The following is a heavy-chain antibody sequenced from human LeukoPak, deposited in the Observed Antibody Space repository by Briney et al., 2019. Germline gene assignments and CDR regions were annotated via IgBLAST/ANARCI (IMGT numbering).Heavy chain of an antibody. CDR1: GASVYSDSSY. V-gene: IGHV4-61*01. J-gene: IGHJ3*01. D-gene: IGHD2-21*02. CDR3: AREVATSYSDSGAYYRQTETFDF. Sequence: PSETLSLTCSVSGASVYSDSSYWTWIRQAPGKRLEWIGYVDYRGGTKYNASLKSRVTISLEMSMNQFSLKLNSVIAADTAVYYCAREVATSYSDSGAYYRQTETFDFWGQGKMVTVSS. CDR2: VDYRGGT.